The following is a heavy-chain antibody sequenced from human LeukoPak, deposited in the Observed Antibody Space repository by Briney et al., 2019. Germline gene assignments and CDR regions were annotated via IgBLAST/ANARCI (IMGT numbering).Heavy chain of an antibody. J-gene: IGHJ4*02. CDR2: ISRGGST. CDR3: GVSTTRATTRTIDY. V-gene: IGHV4-34*01. Sequence: SETLSLTCAVYGESFSAYFWTWTRQPPGKGLEWIGEISRGGSTNYSPSLKSRVTISLDTSKNQVSLTLSSVTAADTAMYYCGVSTTRATTRTIDYWGQGTLVTVSS. D-gene: IGHD4-17*01. CDR1: GESFSAYF.